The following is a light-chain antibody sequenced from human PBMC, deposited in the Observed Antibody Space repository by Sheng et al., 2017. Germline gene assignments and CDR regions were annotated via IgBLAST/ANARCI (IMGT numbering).Light chain of an antibody. Sequence: QSALTQPAPVSGSPGQSITISCTGTSSDIGSYNFVSWYQHHPGKAPKVLIYEISQRPSGVSDRFSGSRSGNTASLTISGLQAEDGADYYCCAYTDRGTLIFGGGTKLTVL. CDR3: CAYTDRGTLI. J-gene: IGLJ2*01. V-gene: IGLV2-23*02. CDR1: SSDIGSYNF. CDR2: EIS.